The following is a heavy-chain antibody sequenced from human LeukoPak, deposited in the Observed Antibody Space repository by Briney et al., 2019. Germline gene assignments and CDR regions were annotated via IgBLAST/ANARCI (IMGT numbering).Heavy chain of an antibody. D-gene: IGHD3-22*01. J-gene: IGHJ3*01. V-gene: IGHV4-59*11. CDR2: ISYIGST. Sequence: PSETLSLTCTVSGGSFTTHYWSWIRQPPGKGLEWIGYISYIGSTNYNPSLKSRVTISIDTSKNEVSLMLTSVTAADTAVYYCASDSISMNAFDAWGQGTMVTVS. CDR3: ASDSISMNAFDA. CDR1: GGSFTTHY.